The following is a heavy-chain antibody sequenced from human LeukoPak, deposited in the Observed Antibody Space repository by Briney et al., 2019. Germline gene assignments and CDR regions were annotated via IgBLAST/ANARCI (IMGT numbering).Heavy chain of an antibody. D-gene: IGHD3-22*01. CDR3: AKDLTRPSIYYDSSGYYQFDY. J-gene: IGHJ4*02. Sequence: GGSLRLSCAGSGFTFNNYGIHWVRQAPGKGLEWVAVISFDGSDKYYADSVKGRFTISRDNSKNTLYLQMNGLRAEDTAVYYCAKDLTRPSIYYDSSGYYQFDYWGQGTLVTVSS. CDR2: ISFDGSDK. CDR1: GFTFNNYG. V-gene: IGHV3-30*18.